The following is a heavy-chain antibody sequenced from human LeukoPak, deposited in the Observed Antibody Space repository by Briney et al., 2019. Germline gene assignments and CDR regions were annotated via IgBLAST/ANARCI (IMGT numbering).Heavy chain of an antibody. CDR3: ARVYLYTTGWSAAYYYFMDV. Sequence: WASVKVSCKASTYISSDFGISWVRPAPGGGLEWMGWVSGDNGQTNYGHKFYGRVTMTMETSTNTASMELRGLRSDDTAIYYCARVYLYTTGWSAAYYYFMDVWGKGTTVIVSS. D-gene: IGHD3-16*02. CDR1: TYISSDFG. CDR2: VSGDNGQT. J-gene: IGHJ6*03. V-gene: IGHV1-18*01.